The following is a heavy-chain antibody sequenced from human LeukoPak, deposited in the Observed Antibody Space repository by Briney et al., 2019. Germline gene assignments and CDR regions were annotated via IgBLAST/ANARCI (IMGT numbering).Heavy chain of an antibody. CDR3: ARGEIVVVPAATGDYYGMDV. D-gene: IGHD2-2*01. CDR1: GGTFSSYA. V-gene: IGHV1-69*01. CDR2: IIPIFGTA. J-gene: IGHJ6*04. Sequence: SVTVSCKASGGTFSSYAISWVRQAPGQGLEWMGGIIPIFGTANYAQKFQGRVTITADESTSTAYMELSSLRSEDTAVYYCARGEIVVVPAATGDYYGMDVWGKGTTVTVSS.